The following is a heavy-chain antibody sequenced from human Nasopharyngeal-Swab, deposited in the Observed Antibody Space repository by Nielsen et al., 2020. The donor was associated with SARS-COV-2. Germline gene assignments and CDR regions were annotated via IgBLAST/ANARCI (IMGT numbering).Heavy chain of an antibody. Sequence: GRQMPGKGLEWVGRTRNKANSYTTEYAASVKGRFTISRDDSKNSLYLQMNSLKTEDTAVYYCARGFTGWYGYYFDYWGQGTLVTVSS. CDR2: TRNKANSYTT. V-gene: IGHV3-72*01. D-gene: IGHD6-19*01. CDR3: ARGFTGWYGYYFDY. J-gene: IGHJ4*02.